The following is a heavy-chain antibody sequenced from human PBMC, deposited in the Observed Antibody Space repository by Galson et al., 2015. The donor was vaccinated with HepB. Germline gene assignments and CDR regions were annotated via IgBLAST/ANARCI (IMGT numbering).Heavy chain of an antibody. Sequence: ETLSLTCAVYGGSFSGYYWSWIRQPPGKGLEWIGEINHSGSTNYNPSLKSRVTISVDTSKNQFSLKLSSVTAADTAVYYCARGLRAYYYDSSGYRGLDYWGQGTLVTVSS. CDR1: GGSFSGYY. J-gene: IGHJ4*02. D-gene: IGHD3-22*01. CDR2: INHSGST. V-gene: IGHV4-34*01. CDR3: ARGLRAYYYDSSGYRGLDY.